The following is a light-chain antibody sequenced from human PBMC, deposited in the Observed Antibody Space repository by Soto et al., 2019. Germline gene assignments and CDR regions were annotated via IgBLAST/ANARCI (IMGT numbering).Light chain of an antibody. J-gene: IGKJ1*01. V-gene: IGKV1-5*01. CDR2: DAS. CDR3: QQYVTYSWT. CDR1: QSISTW. Sequence: IKMYHAPSTLAASKGDRVTMTCRASQSISTWLAWYQQKPGKAPKVLIYDASSLESGVPSRFSGSGSGTEFTLTISSLQPDDLATYYCQQYVTYSWTFGQGSNVDIK.